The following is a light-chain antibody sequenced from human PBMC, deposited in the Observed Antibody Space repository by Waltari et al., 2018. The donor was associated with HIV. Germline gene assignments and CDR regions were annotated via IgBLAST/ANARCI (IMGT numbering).Light chain of an antibody. Sequence: SYVLTPPPSVSVAPGQTARITCGGNNIGSNTVHWYQQRPGQAPVLVVHADSDRPSGIPERFSGSNSGNTATLTISRVEAGDEADYYCQVWDSRSDHPVLGGGTRLTVL. CDR3: QVWDSRSDHPV. CDR1: NIGSNT. J-gene: IGLJ3*02. V-gene: IGLV3-21*02. CDR2: ADS.